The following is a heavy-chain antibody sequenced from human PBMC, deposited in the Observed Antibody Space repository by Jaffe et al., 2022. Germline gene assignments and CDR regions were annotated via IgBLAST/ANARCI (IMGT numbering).Heavy chain of an antibody. V-gene: IGHV3-30*18. Sequence: QVQLVESGGGVVQPGRSLRLSCAASGFTFSSYGMHWVRQAPGKGLEWVAVISYDGSNKYYADSVKGRFTISRDNSKNTLYLQMNSLRAEDTAVYYCAKVTSGATVTPVHWGQGTLVTVSS. CDR3: AKVTSGATVTPVH. D-gene: IGHD4-17*01. CDR1: GFTFSSYG. J-gene: IGHJ4*02. CDR2: ISYDGSNK.